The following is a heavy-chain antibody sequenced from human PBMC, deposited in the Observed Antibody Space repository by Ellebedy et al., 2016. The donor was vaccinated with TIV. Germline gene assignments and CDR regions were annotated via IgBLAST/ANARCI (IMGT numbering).Heavy chain of an antibody. CDR3: ARDLVIYRIVGTTTFGY. Sequence: GESLKISCAASGFTFSSYWMSWVRQAPGKGLDCVANTKQDGSEKDYVDSVKGRFTISRDNAKNALYLQMNSLRAEDTAMYYCARDLVIYRIVGTTTFGYWGQGTLVTVSS. CDR2: TKQDGSEK. D-gene: IGHD1-26*01. CDR1: GFTFSSYW. J-gene: IGHJ4*02. V-gene: IGHV3-7*01.